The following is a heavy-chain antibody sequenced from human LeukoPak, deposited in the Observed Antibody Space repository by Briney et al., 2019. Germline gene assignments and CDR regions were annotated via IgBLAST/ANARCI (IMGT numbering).Heavy chain of an antibody. CDR3: AFRNCTGGSCPSPFYY. J-gene: IGHJ4*02. CDR1: ENIFNRYD. CDR2: TNPNSGNT. Sequence: ASVKVSCKAPENIFNRYDINWVRQATGQGLEWMGWTNPNSGNTGYAHKFQGRVTMTRTPSTSTAYMELSSLRSEDTAVYYCAFRNCTGGSCPSPFYYWGQGALITVSS. D-gene: IGHD2-15*01. V-gene: IGHV1-8*01.